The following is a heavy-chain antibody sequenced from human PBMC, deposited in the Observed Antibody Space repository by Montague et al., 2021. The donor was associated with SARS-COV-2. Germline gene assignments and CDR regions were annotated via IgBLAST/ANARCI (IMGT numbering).Heavy chain of an antibody. CDR3: ARQDPYSKQKFYYYYYYMDV. CDR1: GGSISSSSYY. Sequence: SETLSLTCTVSGGSISSSSYYWGWIRQPPGKGLEWIGSIYYSGSTYYNPSLKSRVTISVDTSKNQFSLKLSSVTAADTAVYYCARQDPYSKQKFYYYYYYMDVWGKGTRSPSP. CDR2: IYYSGST. J-gene: IGHJ6*03. D-gene: IGHD4-11*01. V-gene: IGHV4-39*01.